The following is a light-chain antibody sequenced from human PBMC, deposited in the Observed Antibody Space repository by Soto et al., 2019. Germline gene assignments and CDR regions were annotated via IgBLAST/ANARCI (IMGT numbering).Light chain of an antibody. Sequence: EVVVTQSPATLSVSPGERATLSCRASESVGRHLAWYHQKPGQAPRLLIYGASTRATGIPARFSGSGSGTEFTLTISRLEPEDFAVYYCQQYGSSGTFGQGTKVDIK. V-gene: IGKV3-15*01. J-gene: IGKJ1*01. CDR1: ESVGRH. CDR3: QQYGSSGT. CDR2: GAS.